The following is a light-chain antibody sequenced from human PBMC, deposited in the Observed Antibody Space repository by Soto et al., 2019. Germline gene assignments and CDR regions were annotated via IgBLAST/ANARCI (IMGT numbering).Light chain of an antibody. CDR2: QAS. CDR3: QQYNSSPWT. J-gene: IGKJ1*01. V-gene: IGKV1-5*03. CDR1: QSISAW. Sequence: DIQMTQSPSSLSASVGDRVTITCRANQSISAWVAWYQQKPGKAPKLLIYQASRLESGVPSRFSGSGAGTEFTLTISSLQPDDCATYYCQQYNSSPWTFGQGTKVDIK.